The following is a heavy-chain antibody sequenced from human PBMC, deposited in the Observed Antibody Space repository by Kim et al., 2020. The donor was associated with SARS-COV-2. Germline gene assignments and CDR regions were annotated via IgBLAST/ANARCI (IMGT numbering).Heavy chain of an antibody. CDR3: ASRVLTYWDDRYFDL. D-gene: IGHD1-1*01. CDR1: GDSISSSSYF. Sequence: SETLSLTCTVSGDSISSSSYFWGWIRQPPGKGLEWIATIYYSGSTYYNPSLKSRVTISVDTSKNQFSLKLSSVTAADTAVYYCASRVLTYWDDRYFDLWG. J-gene: IGHJ2*01. V-gene: IGHV4-39*01. CDR2: IYYSGST.